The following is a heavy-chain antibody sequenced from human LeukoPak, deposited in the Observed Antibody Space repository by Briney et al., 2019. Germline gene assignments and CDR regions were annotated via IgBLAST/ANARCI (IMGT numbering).Heavy chain of an antibody. CDR2: IIPIFGAA. CDR3: ARGYYGSGSSMPFY. J-gene: IGHJ4*02. Sequence: SVKVSCKASGGTFSSYAISWVRQAPGQGLEWMGGIIPIFGAANYAQKFQGRVTITADKSTSTAYMELSSLRSEDTAVYYCARGYYGSGSSMPFYWGQGTLVTVSS. D-gene: IGHD3-10*01. CDR1: GGTFSSYA. V-gene: IGHV1-69*06.